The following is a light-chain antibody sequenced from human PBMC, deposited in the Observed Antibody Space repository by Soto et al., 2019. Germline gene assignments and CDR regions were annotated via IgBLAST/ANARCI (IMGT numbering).Light chain of an antibody. CDR2: SAS. Sequence: QTVVTQEPSLTVSPGGRVTLTCASSTGAVTSGDYPNWLQQKPGQAPRALIYSASKRHSWTPARFSGSLLGGKAALTLSGVQPEDEAEYYCLLYYGGAQLVFGGGTKLTVL. J-gene: IGLJ2*01. CDR3: LLYYGGAQLV. V-gene: IGLV7-43*01. CDR1: TGAVTSGDY.